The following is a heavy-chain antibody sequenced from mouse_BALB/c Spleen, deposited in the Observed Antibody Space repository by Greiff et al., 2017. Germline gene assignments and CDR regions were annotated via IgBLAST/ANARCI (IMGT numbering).Heavy chain of an antibody. CDR1: GFTFTDYY. Sequence: EVMLVESGGGLVQPGGSLRLSCATSGFTFTDYYMSWVRQPPGKALEWLGFIRNKANGYTTEYSASVKGRFTISRDNSQSILYLQMNTLRAEDSATYYCARDKGDYDYGYAMDYWGQGTSVTVSS. J-gene: IGHJ4*01. CDR2: IRNKANGYTT. D-gene: IGHD2-4*01. CDR3: ARDKGDYDYGYAMDY. V-gene: IGHV7-3*02.